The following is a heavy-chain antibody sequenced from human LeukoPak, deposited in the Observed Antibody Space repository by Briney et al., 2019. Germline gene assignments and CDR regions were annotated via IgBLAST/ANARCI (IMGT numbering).Heavy chain of an antibody. D-gene: IGHD1-26*01. CDR2: ISGSGRTT. V-gene: IGHV3-23*01. J-gene: IGHJ4*02. CDR1: GFTFNNYA. Sequence: GGSLRLSCAASGFTFNNYAMNWVRQAPGKGLEWVSVISGSGRTTYSADSVKGRFTISRDKSNNTVYLHMNSLRAEDTTVYFCAKSIVNSGTFIPFDYWGQGTLVTVSS. CDR3: AKSIVNSGTFIPFDY.